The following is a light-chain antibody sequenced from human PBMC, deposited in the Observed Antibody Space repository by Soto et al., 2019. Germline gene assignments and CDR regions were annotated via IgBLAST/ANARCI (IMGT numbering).Light chain of an antibody. J-gene: IGKJ2*01. Sequence: EIVLTQSPATLSLSPGERATLSCRAIQSVSRYLAWYQQKPVQAPRLLIYDASNRATGIPARFSGSGSGTYLTLTISTLEPEDFAVYYCQQRSNWPPMYTFGQGSKLEIK. CDR3: QQRSNWPPMYT. V-gene: IGKV3-11*01. CDR1: QSVSRY. CDR2: DAS.